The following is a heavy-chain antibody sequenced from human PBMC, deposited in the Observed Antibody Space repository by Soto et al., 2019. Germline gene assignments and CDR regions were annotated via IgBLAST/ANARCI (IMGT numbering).Heavy chain of an antibody. CDR1: GFTFSSYA. J-gene: IGHJ4*02. CDR2: ISGSGGST. Sequence: GGSLRLSCAASGFTFSSYAMSWVRQAPGKGLEWVSAISGSGGSTYYADSVKGRFTISRDNSKNTLYLQMNSLRAEDTAVYYCATAFLWAVAKIDYWGQGTLVTVSS. D-gene: IGHD6-19*01. V-gene: IGHV3-23*01. CDR3: ATAFLWAVAKIDY.